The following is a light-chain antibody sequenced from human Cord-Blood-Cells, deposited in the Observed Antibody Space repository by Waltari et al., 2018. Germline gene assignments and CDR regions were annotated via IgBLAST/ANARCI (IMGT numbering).Light chain of an antibody. J-gene: IGLJ3*02. CDR1: GSDLGGYYY. CDR3: CSYAGSWV. CDR2: DVR. Sequence: QAALTQPRSVSGSPGQTVNLSCTGTGSDLGGYYYVSWYQQHPGKAPKLMSYDVRKRPSGVPDRFSGSKTGNTASLTISGLQAEDEADYYCCSYAGSWVFGGGTKLTVL. V-gene: IGLV2-11*01.